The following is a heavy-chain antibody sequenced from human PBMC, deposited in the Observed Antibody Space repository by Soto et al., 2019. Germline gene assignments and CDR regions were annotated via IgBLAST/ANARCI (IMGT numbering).Heavy chain of an antibody. D-gene: IGHD6-13*01. Sequence: GGALRLSGAASVCTLSRYRLWSVRQAPGKGLEWVSAISGSGGSTYYADSVKGRFAISRDNSKNTLYLQMNSLRAEDTAVYYCAKDLHSGYSSSWYSQMGYWGQGTLVTVSS. V-gene: IGHV3-23*01. CDR1: VCTLSRYR. CDR3: AKDLHSGYSSSWYSQMGY. J-gene: IGHJ4*02. CDR2: ISGSGGST.